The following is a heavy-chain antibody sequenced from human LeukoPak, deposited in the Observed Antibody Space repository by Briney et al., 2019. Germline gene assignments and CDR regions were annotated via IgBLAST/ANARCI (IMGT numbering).Heavy chain of an antibody. V-gene: IGHV4-4*07. CDR2: IYTSGST. CDR1: GGSISSYY. J-gene: IGHJ5*02. Sequence: SETLSLTCTVSGGSISSYYWSWIRQPAGKGLEWIGRIYTSGSTNYDPSLKSRVTMSVDTSKNQFSLKLSSVTAADTAVYYCARDLVSASWFDPWGQGTLVTVSS. D-gene: IGHD5/OR15-5a*01. CDR3: ARDLVSASWFDP.